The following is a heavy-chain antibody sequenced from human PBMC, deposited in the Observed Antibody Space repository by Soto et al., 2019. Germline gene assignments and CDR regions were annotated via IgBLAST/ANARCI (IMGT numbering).Heavy chain of an antibody. CDR3: ARSKVTVPQLYYYYYYMDV. V-gene: IGHV1-18*01. D-gene: IGHD1-1*01. Sequence: GASVKVSCKASGYNFISHHIHWVRQAPGQGLEWMGLINPFNGSATHAQKLQGRLIMTRDKSTSTVYMELSSLRSDDAAVYYCARSKVTVPQLYYYYYYMDVWGKGTTVTVSS. CDR1: GYNFISHH. J-gene: IGHJ6*03. CDR2: INPFNGSA.